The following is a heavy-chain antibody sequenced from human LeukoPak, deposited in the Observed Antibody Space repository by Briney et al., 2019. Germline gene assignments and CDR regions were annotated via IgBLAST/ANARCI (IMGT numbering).Heavy chain of an antibody. D-gene: IGHD2-21*01. CDR3: ARDKNGDDDAFDI. CDR2: ISYDGNNN. CDR1: GFTFSSYS. Sequence: GTSLRLSCAASGFTFSSYSMHWVRQAPGKGLEWVALISYDGNNNNYADSVKGRFTISRDTSKDTLYLQMNSLRTEDTAVYYCARDKNGDDDAFDIWGQGIMVTVSS. V-gene: IGHV3-30-3*01. J-gene: IGHJ3*02.